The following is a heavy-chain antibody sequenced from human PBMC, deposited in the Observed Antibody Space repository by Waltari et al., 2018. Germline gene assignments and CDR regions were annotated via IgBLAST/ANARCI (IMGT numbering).Heavy chain of an antibody. CDR1: GYTFTSHY. CDR3: ARDGNSSSSYYYYYMDV. V-gene: IGHV1-46*01. J-gene: IGHJ6*03. CDR2: INPSGGST. D-gene: IGHD6-6*01. Sequence: QVQLVQSGAEVKKPGASVKVSCKASGYTFTSHYLHWVRQAPGQGLEWMGIINPSGGSTSYEQKFQGRVTMARDTSTSTVYMELSSPRSEDTAVYYCARDGNSSSSYYYYYMDVWGKGTTVTISS.